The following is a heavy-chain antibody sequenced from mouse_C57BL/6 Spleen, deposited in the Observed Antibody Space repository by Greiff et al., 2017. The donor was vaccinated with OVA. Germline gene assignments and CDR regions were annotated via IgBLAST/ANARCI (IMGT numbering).Heavy chain of an antibody. CDR3: ARGHYYGSSFGYFDV. CDR2: LDPSDSET. V-gene: IGHV1-52*01. Sequence: QVQLQQPGAELVRPGSSVKLSCKASGYPFTSYWMHWVKQRPIQGLEWIGNLDPSDSETHYNQKFKDKATLSVDKSSSTAYLQLSSLTSEDSAVYYCARGHYYGSSFGYFDVWGTGPTVTVSS. J-gene: IGHJ1*03. CDR1: GYPFTSYW. D-gene: IGHD1-1*01.